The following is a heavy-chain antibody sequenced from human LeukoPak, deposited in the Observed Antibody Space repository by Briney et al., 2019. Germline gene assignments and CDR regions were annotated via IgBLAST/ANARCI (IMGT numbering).Heavy chain of an antibody. CDR3: AKDIFPDRTYYYGSGSYPAFDI. Sequence: GGSLRLSCAASGFTFDDYAMHWVRQAPGKGLEWVSLISGDGGSTYYADSVKGRFSISRDNSKNSLYLQMNSLRTEDTALYYCAKDIFPDRTYYYGSGSYPAFDIWGQGTMVTVSS. J-gene: IGHJ3*02. CDR1: GFTFDDYA. D-gene: IGHD3-10*01. V-gene: IGHV3-43*02. CDR2: ISGDGGST.